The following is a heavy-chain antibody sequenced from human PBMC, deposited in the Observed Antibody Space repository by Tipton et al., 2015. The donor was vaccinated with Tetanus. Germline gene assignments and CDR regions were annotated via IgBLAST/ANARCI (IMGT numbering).Heavy chain of an antibody. D-gene: IGHD3-22*01. CDR3: ARAGRPNYDDSSGYYYFWFAP. CDR2: IIPILGIA. CDR1: GGTFSSYA. J-gene: IGHJ5*02. Sequence: QLVQSGAEVKKPGSSVKVSCKPSGGTFSSYAISWERQAPEQGLGWMGRIIPILGIANYAQKFQGRVTITADKSTSTAYMELSSLRSEDTAVYYCARAGRPNYDDSSGYYYFWFAPWGQGTLVTVSS. V-gene: IGHV1-69*09.